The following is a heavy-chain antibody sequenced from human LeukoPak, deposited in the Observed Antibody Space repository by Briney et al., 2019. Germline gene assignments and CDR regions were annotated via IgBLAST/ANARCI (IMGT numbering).Heavy chain of an antibody. D-gene: IGHD3-22*01. V-gene: IGHV3-23*01. CDR2: ISGSGGNT. Sequence: GGSLRLSCAASGFTFSSYAMSWVRQAPGKGLEWVSAISGSGGNTYYADSVKGRFTISRDNSKNTLYLQMNSLRAEDTAVYYCAKVWGINYYDSSGQWYYFDYWGQGTLVTVSS. CDR3: AKVWGINYYDSSGQWYYFDY. J-gene: IGHJ4*02. CDR1: GFTFSSYA.